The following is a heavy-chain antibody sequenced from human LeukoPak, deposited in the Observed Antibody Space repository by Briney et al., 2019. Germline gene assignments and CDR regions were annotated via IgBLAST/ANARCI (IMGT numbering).Heavy chain of an antibody. V-gene: IGHV1-2*02. D-gene: IGHD3-9*01. CDR2: INPNSGGT. CDR3: AGDTPEMTYYDILTGYYNWGVGPATHNWFDP. Sequence: GASVKVSCKASGYTFTGYYMHWVRQAPGQGLEWMGWINPNSGGTNYAQKFQGRVTMTRDTSISTAYMELSRLRSDDTAVYYCAGDTPEMTYYDILTGYYNWGVGPATHNWFDPWGQGTLVTVSS. CDR1: GYTFTGYY. J-gene: IGHJ5*02.